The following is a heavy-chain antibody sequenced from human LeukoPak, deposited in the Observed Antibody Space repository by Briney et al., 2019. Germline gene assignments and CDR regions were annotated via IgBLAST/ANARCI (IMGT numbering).Heavy chain of an antibody. Sequence: SETLSLTCTVSGGSISTYFWSWVRQPAGKGLEWIGRIYSSGSTNYNPSLKGRVTMSVDKSKNQLSLKLTSVTAADTAVYYCARVDPDSSSTLEVFDYWGQGTLVTVSS. CDR1: GGSISTYF. V-gene: IGHV4-4*07. CDR2: IYSSGST. D-gene: IGHD6-6*01. J-gene: IGHJ4*02. CDR3: ARVDPDSSSTLEVFDY.